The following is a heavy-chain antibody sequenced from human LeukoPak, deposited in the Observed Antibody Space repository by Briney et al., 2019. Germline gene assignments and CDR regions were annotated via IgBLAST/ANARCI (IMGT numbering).Heavy chain of an antibody. D-gene: IGHD5-24*01. CDR3: ARDSRRDGYNLDY. CDR2: ICISGST. Sequence: SETLSLTCTVSGGSFSSGLYHWTWMRQPAGKGLEWIGRICISGSTNYNPSLKSRVTISRDTSKNEFSLKLSSVTAADTAVYYCARDSRRDGYNLDYWGRGTLVTVSS. J-gene: IGHJ4*02. V-gene: IGHV4-61*02. CDR1: GGSFSSGLYH.